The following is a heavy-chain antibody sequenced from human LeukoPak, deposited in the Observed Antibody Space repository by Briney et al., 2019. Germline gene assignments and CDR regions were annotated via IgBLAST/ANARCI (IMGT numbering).Heavy chain of an antibody. CDR1: GFAFNTYA. V-gene: IGHV3-23*01. CDR3: AKSYTSSWYYFDF. J-gene: IGHJ4*02. Sequence: GGSLRLSCAASGFAFNTYALSWVRQAPGKGLEWVSVIGGSGGTTYYADSVKGRFTISRDNSKNTLYLQMNSLRAEDTAVYYCAKSYTSSWYYFDFWGQGTLVTVSS. CDR2: IGGSGGTT. D-gene: IGHD6-13*01.